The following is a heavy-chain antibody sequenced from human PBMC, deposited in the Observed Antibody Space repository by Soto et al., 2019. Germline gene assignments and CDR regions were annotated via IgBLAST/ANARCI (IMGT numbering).Heavy chain of an antibody. Sequence: SVKVSCKASRGTFSRYTISWVRQAPGQGLEWMGRIIPILGIANYAQKFQGRVTITADKSTSTAYMELSSLRSEDTAVYYCARVPPGSGIEPLGFDPSGQATLVTVSS. V-gene: IGHV1-69*02. CDR3: ARVPPGSGIEPLGFDP. CDR2: IIPILGIA. J-gene: IGHJ5*02. D-gene: IGHD1-26*01. CDR1: RGTFSRYT.